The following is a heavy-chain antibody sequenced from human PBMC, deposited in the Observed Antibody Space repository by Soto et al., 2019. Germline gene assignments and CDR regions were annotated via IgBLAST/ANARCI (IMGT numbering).Heavy chain of an antibody. CDR1: GFSLSTSGVG. CDR2: IYWDDDK. V-gene: IGHV2-5*02. CDR3: AHGEYSGWYFDY. J-gene: IGHJ4*02. Sequence: QITLKESGPTLVKPTQTLTLTCTFSGFSLSTSGVGVGWIRQPPGKALEWLALIYWDDDKRYSPSLKSRLTITTDTSKNQVVLTMTNMDPVDTATYYCAHGEYSGWYFDYWGQGTLVTVSS. D-gene: IGHD6-19*01.